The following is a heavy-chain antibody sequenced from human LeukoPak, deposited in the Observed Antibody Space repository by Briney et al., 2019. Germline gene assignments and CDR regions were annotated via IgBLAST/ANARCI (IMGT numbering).Heavy chain of an antibody. CDR3: ARDLTGSGDY. J-gene: IGHJ4*02. CDR1: GFTFSSYS. V-gene: IGHV3-48*04. D-gene: IGHD3-10*01. Sequence: GGSLRLSCAASGFTFSSYSMNWVRQAPGKGLEWVSYISSSGSTIYYADSVKGRFTISRDNSKNSLYLQMNSLRAEDTAVYYCARDLTGSGDYWGQGTLVTVSS. CDR2: ISSSGSTI.